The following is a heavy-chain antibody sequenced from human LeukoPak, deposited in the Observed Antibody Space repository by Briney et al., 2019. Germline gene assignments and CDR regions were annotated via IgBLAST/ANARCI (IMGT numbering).Heavy chain of an antibody. Sequence: GGSLRLSCAASGFTFDDYGMHWVRQVPGKGLEWVSLISGDGDSTYYADSVKGRFTISRGNSKNSLFLQMNSLTTEDTALYYCAKDYDSSGYFLSFFDSWGQGTLVTVSS. J-gene: IGHJ4*02. CDR1: GFTFDDYG. V-gene: IGHV3-43*02. CDR2: ISGDGDST. D-gene: IGHD3-22*01. CDR3: AKDYDSSGYFLSFFDS.